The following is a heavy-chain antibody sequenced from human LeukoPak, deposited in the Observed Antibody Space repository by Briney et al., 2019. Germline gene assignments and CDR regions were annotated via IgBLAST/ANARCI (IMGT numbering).Heavy chain of an antibody. V-gene: IGHV3-30*18. CDR2: ISYDGSNK. CDR3: AKDGSTRGSGWYLGDAFDI. D-gene: IGHD6-19*01. CDR1: GFTFSSYG. J-gene: IGHJ3*02. Sequence: GGSLRLSCAASGFTFSSYGMHWVRQAPGKGLEWVAVISYDGSNKYYADSVKGRFTISRDNSKNTLDLQMNSLRAEDTAVYYCAKDGSTRGSGWYLGDAFDIWGQGTMVTVSS.